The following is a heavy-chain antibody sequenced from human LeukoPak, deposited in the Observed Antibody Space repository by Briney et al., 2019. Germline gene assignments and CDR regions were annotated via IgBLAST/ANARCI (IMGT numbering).Heavy chain of an antibody. V-gene: IGHV3-30-3*01. CDR3: ARGSPVGPFDY. J-gene: IGHJ4*02. CDR1: GFTFSSYA. D-gene: IGHD2-15*01. Sequence: GGSLRLSCAASGFTFSSYAMHWVRQAPGKGLEWVAVISYDGSNKYYADSVKGRFTISRDNSKNTLYLQMNSLRAEDTAVYYCARGSPVGPFDYWGQGTLVTVSS. CDR2: ISYDGSNK.